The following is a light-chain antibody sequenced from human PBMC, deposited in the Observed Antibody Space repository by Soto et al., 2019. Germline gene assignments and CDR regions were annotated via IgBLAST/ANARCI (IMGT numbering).Light chain of an antibody. CDR3: NSFTTSSTLV. V-gene: IGLV2-14*03. Sequence: QSVLTQPASVSGSPRQSITISCTGTSSDVGAYNYVSWYQHHPGKAPKLMIYDVSNRPSGVSNRFSGSKSGNTASLTISGLQAEDEADYYCNSFTTSSTLVFGGGTKVTVL. CDR1: SSDVGAYNY. J-gene: IGLJ2*01. CDR2: DVS.